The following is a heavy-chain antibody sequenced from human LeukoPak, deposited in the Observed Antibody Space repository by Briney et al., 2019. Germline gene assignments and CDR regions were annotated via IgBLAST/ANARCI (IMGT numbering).Heavy chain of an antibody. CDR2: IIPIFGTA. CDR3: ARVSDYGDSGFFDY. J-gene: IGHJ4*02. Sequence: AAVTVSYKASGGTFNSYAISWVGQAPGQGGEWMGGIIPIFGTANYAQKFQGRVTITADESTSTAYMELSSPRSEDTAVYYCARVSDYGDSGFFDYWGQGTLVTVSS. V-gene: IGHV1-69*13. CDR1: GGTFNSYA. D-gene: IGHD4-17*01.